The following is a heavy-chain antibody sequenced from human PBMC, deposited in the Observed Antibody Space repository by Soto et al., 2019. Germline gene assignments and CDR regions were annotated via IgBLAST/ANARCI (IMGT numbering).Heavy chain of an antibody. CDR1: GFTFSSYA. CDR3: ARVHSSSLDY. CDR2: ISGSGGST. D-gene: IGHD6-13*01. J-gene: IGHJ4*02. V-gene: IGHV3-23*01. Sequence: GGSLRLSCAASGFTFSSYAMSWVRQAPGKGLEWVSGISGSGGSTYYADSVKGRSTISRDNSKNTLYLQMNSLRAEDTAVYYCARVHSSSLDYWGQGTLVTVSS.